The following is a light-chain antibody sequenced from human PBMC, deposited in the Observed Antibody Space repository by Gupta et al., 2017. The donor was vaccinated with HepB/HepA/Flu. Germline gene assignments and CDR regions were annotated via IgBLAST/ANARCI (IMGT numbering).Light chain of an antibody. V-gene: IGKV1-39*01. J-gene: IGKJ1*01. Sequence: IPMTQSPSSLSASLGDRVTITCRASQSICRYLNWYQQKPGKAPKLLIYTASSLQSGVPSRFSGSGSGTDFTLTISSLQPEDFATYYCQQSYNTPRTFGQGTKVEIK. CDR1: QSICRY. CDR3: QQSYNTPRT. CDR2: TAS.